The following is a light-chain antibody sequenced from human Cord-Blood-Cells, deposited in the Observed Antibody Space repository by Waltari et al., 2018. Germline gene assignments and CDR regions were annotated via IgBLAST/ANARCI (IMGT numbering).Light chain of an antibody. V-gene: IGKV1-39*01. CDR2: GAS. CDR1: QSISSY. Sequence: IQMTQSPSSLSASVGDRVTITCRASQSISSYLNWYQQKPGKAPKLLIYGASTWESGVPSRFSGSGSGTEFTLTISSLQSEDFATYYCQQSNSTPYTFGQGTKLEIK. J-gene: IGKJ2*01. CDR3: QQSNSTPYT.